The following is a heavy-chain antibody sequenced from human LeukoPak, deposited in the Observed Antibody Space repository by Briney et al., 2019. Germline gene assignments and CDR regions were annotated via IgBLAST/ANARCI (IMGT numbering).Heavy chain of an antibody. CDR3: ARDVPGRIAAAVGADS. V-gene: IGHV1-2*02. CDR2: IDPHSGGT. CDR1: GYTFTGYY. Sequence: ASVKVSCKASGYTFTGYYMHWVRQAPGQGLEWMGGIDPHSGGTNYAQKFQGRVTMTRDTSISTAYMERSRLRSDDTAVYYCARDVPGRIAAAVGADSWGQGTLVTVSS. J-gene: IGHJ5*01. D-gene: IGHD6-13*01.